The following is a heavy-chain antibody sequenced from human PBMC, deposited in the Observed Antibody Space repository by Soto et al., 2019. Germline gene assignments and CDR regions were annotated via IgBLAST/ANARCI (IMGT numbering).Heavy chain of an antibody. CDR3: ARAHTMMILDRFDP. CDR1: GFKFRNYA. CDR2: IWFDGSKK. Sequence: GGSLRLSCAASGFKFRNYAIHWVRQAPGKGLEWLAVIWFDGSKKYYADSVKGRFTISRDNSRNTVYLDMNSLTADDSGVFYCARAHTMMILDRFDPWGHGTLVTVSS. D-gene: IGHD3-22*01. J-gene: IGHJ5*02. V-gene: IGHV3-33*01.